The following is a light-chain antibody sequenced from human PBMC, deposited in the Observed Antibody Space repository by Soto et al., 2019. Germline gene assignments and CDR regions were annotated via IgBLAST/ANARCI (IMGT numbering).Light chain of an antibody. V-gene: IGLV2-23*01. CDR3: CSYAGSSTSVV. CDR2: EGS. Sequence: QSVLTQPASVSGSPGQSITISCTGTSRDVGSYNLVSWYQQHPGKAPKLMIYEGSKRPSGVSNRFSGSKSGNTASLTISGLQAEDEADYYCCSYAGSSTSVVFGGGTKRTVL. CDR1: SRDVGSYNL. J-gene: IGLJ2*01.